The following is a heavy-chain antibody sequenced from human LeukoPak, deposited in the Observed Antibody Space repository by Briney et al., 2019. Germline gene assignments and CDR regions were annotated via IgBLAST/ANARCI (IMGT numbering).Heavy chain of an antibody. J-gene: IGHJ4*02. D-gene: IGHD2-15*01. CDR3: ARYCSGGSCPFDY. Sequence: GSSVKVSCKASGGTFSSCAISWVRQAPGQGLEWMGRITPILGIANYAQKFQGRVTITADKSTSTAYMELSSLRSEDTAVYYCARYCSGGSCPFDYWGQGTLVTVSS. CDR1: GGTFSSCA. CDR2: ITPILGIA. V-gene: IGHV1-69*04.